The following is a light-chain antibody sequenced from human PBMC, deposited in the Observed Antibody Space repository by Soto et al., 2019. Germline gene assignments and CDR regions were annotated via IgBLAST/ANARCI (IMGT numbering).Light chain of an antibody. CDR3: QQRYSTLI. J-gene: IGKJ5*01. CDR1: QSISSY. Sequence: IQMTQSPSSLSASLGERVTITCRASQSISSYLDWYQQKPGKAPKLLIYAASSLQTGVPSRFSGSGSGTDFTLTISSLQPEDFAAYYCQQRYSTLIFGQGTRVDIK. V-gene: IGKV1-39*01. CDR2: AAS.